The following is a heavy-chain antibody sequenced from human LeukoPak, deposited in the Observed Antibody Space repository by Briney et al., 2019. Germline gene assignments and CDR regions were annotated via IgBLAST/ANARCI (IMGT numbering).Heavy chain of an antibody. CDR3: ARARKSGGITMLRGVKDGGWFDP. CDR2: IRYDGSNK. CDR1: GFTFSSYG. V-gene: IGHV3-30*02. D-gene: IGHD3-10*01. J-gene: IGHJ5*02. Sequence: GGSLKLSCAASGFTFSSYGMHWVRQAPGKGLEWVTFIRYDGSNKYYADSVKGRFTISRDISKNTLYLQMNSLRAEDTAVYYCARARKSGGITMLRGVKDGGWFDPWGQGTLVTVSS.